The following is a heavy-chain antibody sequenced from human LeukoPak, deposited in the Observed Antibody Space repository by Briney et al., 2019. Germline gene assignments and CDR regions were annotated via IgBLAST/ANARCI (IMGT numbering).Heavy chain of an antibody. V-gene: IGHV3-30-3*01. Sequence: GGSLRLSCAASGFTFSSYAMHWVRQAPGKGLEWVAVTSYDGSNKYYADSVKGRFTISRDNSKNTLYLQMNSLRAEDTAVYYCARLTSLLRLNFDYWGQGTLVAVSS. CDR3: ARLTSLLRLNFDY. J-gene: IGHJ4*02. CDR1: GFTFSSYA. CDR2: TSYDGSNK.